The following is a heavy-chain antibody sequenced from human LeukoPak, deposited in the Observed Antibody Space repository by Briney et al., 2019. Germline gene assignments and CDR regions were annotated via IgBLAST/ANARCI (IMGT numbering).Heavy chain of an antibody. J-gene: IGHJ6*03. CDR1: GYTFTGYY. CDR3: ARADDYYYMDV. V-gene: IGHV1-2*02. Sequence: VASVKVSCKASGYTFTGYYMHWVRQAPGQGLEWMGWINPKSGGTNYAQKFQGRVTMTRDTSISTTYMELSRLRPGDTAVYYCARADDYYYMDVWGKGTTVTVSS. CDR2: INPKSGGT.